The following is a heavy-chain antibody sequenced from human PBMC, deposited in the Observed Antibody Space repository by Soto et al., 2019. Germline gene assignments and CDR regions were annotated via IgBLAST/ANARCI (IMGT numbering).Heavy chain of an antibody. CDR3: AKDRFDYYGSESNYGMDV. V-gene: IGHV3-9*01. Sequence: EGQRGGGGGGLVQPGRSLRLSCAASGFTFADYAMHWVRQAPGKGLEWVSGISWNSGSIGYADSVRGRFTISRDNAKNSLYLQMNSLTTEDTAFYYCAKDRFDYYGSESNYGMDVWGQGTTVTVSS. J-gene: IGHJ6*02. CDR1: GFTFADYA. D-gene: IGHD3-10*01. CDR2: ISWNSGSI.